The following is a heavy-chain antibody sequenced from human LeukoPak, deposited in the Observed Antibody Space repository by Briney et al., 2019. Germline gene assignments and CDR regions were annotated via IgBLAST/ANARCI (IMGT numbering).Heavy chain of an antibody. D-gene: IGHD1-1*01. CDR1: GGSISSSSYY. V-gene: IGHV4-39*07. Sequence: SETLSLTCTVSGGSISSSSYYWGWIRQPPGKGLEWIGSIYYSGSTNYNPSLKSRVTISVDTSKNQFSLKLSSVTAADTAVYYCARGGYQNIRNGDYFDYWGQGTLVTVSS. J-gene: IGHJ4*02. CDR3: ARGGYQNIRNGDYFDY. CDR2: IYYSGST.